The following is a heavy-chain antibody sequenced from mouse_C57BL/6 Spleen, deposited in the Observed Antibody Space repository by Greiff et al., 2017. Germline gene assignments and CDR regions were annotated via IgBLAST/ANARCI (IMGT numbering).Heavy chain of an antibody. CDR3: ASLYDYDPFAY. Sequence: EVMLVESGGGLVKPGGSLKLSCAASGFTFSDYGMHWVRQAPEKGLEWVAYISSGSSTIYYADTVKGRFTISRDNAKNTLFLQMTSLRSEDTAMYYCASLYDYDPFAYWGQGTLVTVSA. J-gene: IGHJ3*01. CDR1: GFTFSDYG. D-gene: IGHD2-4*01. V-gene: IGHV5-17*01. CDR2: ISSGSSTI.